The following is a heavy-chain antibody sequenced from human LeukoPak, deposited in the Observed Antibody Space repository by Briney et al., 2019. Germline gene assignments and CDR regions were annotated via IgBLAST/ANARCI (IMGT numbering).Heavy chain of an antibody. D-gene: IGHD3-10*01. Sequence: SGTLSLTCAVSGGSISSSNWWSWVRQPPGKGLEWIGEIYHSGSTNYNPSLKSRVTISVDKSKNQFSLKLSSVTAADTAVYYCASGVWFGEPYSANWFDPWGQGTLVTVSS. V-gene: IGHV4-4*02. CDR2: IYHSGST. J-gene: IGHJ5*02. CDR3: ASGVWFGEPYSANWFDP. CDR1: GGSISSSNW.